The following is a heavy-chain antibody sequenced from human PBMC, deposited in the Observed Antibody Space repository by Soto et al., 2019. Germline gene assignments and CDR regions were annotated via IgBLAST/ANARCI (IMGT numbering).Heavy chain of an antibody. Sequence: GGSLRLSCAASGFTFISYGMNWVRQAPEKRLEWVSSISNLSCYIFYADSVKGRFTVSRDNAKNSLYLQMDNLRAEDTAVYYCARDTYYHDSSGYTLFDYWGQGTLVTVSS. J-gene: IGHJ4*02. CDR3: ARDTYYHDSSGYTLFDY. CDR2: ISNLSCYI. V-gene: IGHV3-21*01. CDR1: GFTFISYG. D-gene: IGHD3-22*01.